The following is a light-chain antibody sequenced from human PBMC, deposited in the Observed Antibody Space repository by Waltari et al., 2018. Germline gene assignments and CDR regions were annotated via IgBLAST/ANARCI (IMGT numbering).Light chain of an antibody. CDR3: QQTSSTPYT. V-gene: IGKV1-39*01. CDR1: QSVSSF. Sequence: DIQMTQSPPSLSAFLGDRVTITCRASQSVSSFLNWYQRKPGKAPKLLVYGASNIQTAVPSRFSALGSGTEFTLTISALQSEDFATYFCQQTSSTPYTFGQGT. J-gene: IGKJ2*01. CDR2: GAS.